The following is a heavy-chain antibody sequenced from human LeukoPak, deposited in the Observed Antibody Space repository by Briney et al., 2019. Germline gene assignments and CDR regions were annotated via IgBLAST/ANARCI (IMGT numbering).Heavy chain of an antibody. CDR2: ISSNGSST. Sequence: GGSLRLSCSASGFNFRSYVMHWVRQAPGRGLEYVAGISSNGSSTYYVASVKGRRTISRDNSKSTLHLQLSSLRTEDTAVYYCVRGSSSWHDYYYYGMDVWGQGTPGTVSS. CDR3: VRGSSSWHDYYYYGMDV. D-gene: IGHD6-13*01. CDR1: GFNFRSYV. V-gene: IGHV3-64D*06. J-gene: IGHJ6*02.